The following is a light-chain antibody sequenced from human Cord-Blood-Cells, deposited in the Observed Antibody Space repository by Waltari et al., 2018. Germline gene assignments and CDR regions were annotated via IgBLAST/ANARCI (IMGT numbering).Light chain of an antibody. CDR1: QSISSY. CDR2: AAS. J-gene: IGKJ2*01. Sequence: TQPPSSLSASVGDRVTITCRASQSISSYLNWYQQKPGKAPKLLIYAASSLQSGVPSRFSGSGSGTDFTLTISSLQPEDFATYYCQQSYSTPPYTFGQGTKLEIK. V-gene: IGKV1-39*01. CDR3: QQSYSTPPYT.